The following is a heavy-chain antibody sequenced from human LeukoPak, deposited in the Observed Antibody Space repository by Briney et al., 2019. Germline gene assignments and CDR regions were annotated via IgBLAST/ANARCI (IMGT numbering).Heavy chain of an antibody. CDR2: ISGSGGST. CDR3: ARRVLLWFGELLETDAFDI. Sequence: PGGTLRLSCAASGFTFSSYGMSWVRQAPGKGLEWVSAISGSGGSTYYADSVKGRFTISRDNSKNTLYLQMNSLRAEDTAVYYCARRVLLWFGELLETDAFDIWGQGTMVTVSS. V-gene: IGHV3-23*01. CDR1: GFTFSSYG. J-gene: IGHJ3*02. D-gene: IGHD3-10*01.